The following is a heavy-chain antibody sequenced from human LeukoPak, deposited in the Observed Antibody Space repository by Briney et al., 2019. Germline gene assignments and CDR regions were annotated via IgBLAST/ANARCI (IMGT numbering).Heavy chain of an antibody. J-gene: IGHJ4*02. CDR2: IIPIFGTA. CDR3: ARAPNFYDSSGYLLSLDY. D-gene: IGHD3-22*01. Sequence: SVKVSCKASGGTFNSYSISWVRQAPGQGLEWMAGIIPIFGTANYAQKFQGRVTITADESTSTAYMDLTSLRSEDTAVYYCARAPNFYDSSGYLLSLDYWGREPWSPSPQ. CDR1: GGTFNSYS. V-gene: IGHV1-69*01.